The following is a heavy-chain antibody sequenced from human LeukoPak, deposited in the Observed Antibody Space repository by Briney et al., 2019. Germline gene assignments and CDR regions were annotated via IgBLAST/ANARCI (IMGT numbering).Heavy chain of an antibody. J-gene: IGHJ4*02. Sequence: GGSLRLSCAASGFTFSSYSMNWVRQAPGKGLEWVSSISSSSSYIYYADSVKGRFTISRDNAKNSLYLQMNSLRAEDTAVYYCARSDCGGDCYLIDYWGQGTLVTVSS. CDR3: ARSDCGGDCYLIDY. CDR2: ISSSSSYI. D-gene: IGHD2-21*02. CDR1: GFTFSSYS. V-gene: IGHV3-21*01.